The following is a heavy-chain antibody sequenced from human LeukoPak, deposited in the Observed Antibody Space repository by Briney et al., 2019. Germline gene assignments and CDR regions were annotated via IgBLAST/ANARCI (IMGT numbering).Heavy chain of an antibody. V-gene: IGHV3-23*01. CDR1: GFTFSGYS. D-gene: IGHD3-22*01. Sequence: GGSLRLSCAASGFTFSGYSMSWVRQAPGKGPEWVSTISGSGDATYYAGAVSGRLAISRDNSKNTLYVQMNSLRAEDTAVYYCAKDRQSRGSLGFDYWGQGALVIVSS. CDR2: ISGSGDAT. J-gene: IGHJ4*02. CDR3: AKDRQSRGSLGFDY.